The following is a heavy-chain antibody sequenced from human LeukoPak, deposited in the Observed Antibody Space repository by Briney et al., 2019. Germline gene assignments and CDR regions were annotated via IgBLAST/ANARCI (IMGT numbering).Heavy chain of an antibody. Sequence: SETLSLTCAVYGGSFSGYYWSWIRQPPGKGLEWIGEINHSGSTNYNPSLKSRVTISVDTSKNQSSLKLSPVTAADTAVYYCARRYDYIPSWFDPWGQGTLVTVSS. CDR1: GGSFSGYY. CDR2: INHSGST. CDR3: ARRYDYIPSWFDP. V-gene: IGHV4-34*01. D-gene: IGHD4-4*01. J-gene: IGHJ5*02.